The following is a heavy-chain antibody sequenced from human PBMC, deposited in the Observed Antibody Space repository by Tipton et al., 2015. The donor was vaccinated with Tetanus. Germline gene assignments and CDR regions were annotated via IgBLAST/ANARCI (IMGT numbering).Heavy chain of an antibody. J-gene: IGHJ4*02. CDR1: GGSISSYY. V-gene: IGHV4-4*07. D-gene: IGHD3-22*01. Sequence: TLSLTCTVSGGSISSYYWSWIRQPAGKGLEWIGRIYTSGSTNYNPSLKSRVTMSVDTSKNQFSLKLSSVTAADTAVYYCARGSITMIVENPPTIWGQGTLVTVSS. CDR3: ARGSITMIVENPPTI. CDR2: IYTSGST.